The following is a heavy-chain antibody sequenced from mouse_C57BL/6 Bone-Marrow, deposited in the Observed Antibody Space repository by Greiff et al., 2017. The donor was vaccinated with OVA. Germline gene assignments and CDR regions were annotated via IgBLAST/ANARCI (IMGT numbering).Heavy chain of an antibody. CDR1: GYTFTSYW. V-gene: IGHV1-55*01. J-gene: IGHJ4*01. Sequence: QVQLQQSGAELVKPGASVKMSCKASGYTFTSYWITWVKQRPGQGLEWIGDIYPGSGSTNYNEKFKSKATLTVDTSSSTAYMQLSSLTSEDTAIYYCARDSSGYGMDYWGQGTSVTVSS. CDR3: ARDSSGYGMDY. CDR2: IYPGSGST. D-gene: IGHD3-2*02.